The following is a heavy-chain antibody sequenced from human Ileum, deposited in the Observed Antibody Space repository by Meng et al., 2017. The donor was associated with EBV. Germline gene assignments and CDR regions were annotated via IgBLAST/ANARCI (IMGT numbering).Heavy chain of an antibody. V-gene: IGHV4-30-4*01. CDR2: KYHSGST. CDR1: GGSISSSGNY. J-gene: IGHJ5*02. CDR3: ARRGGYDILTPVGWFDP. Sequence: QVPWQGSGPGLVTPSVTLSLTCAVSGGSISSSGNYWSWIRHPPGKGLEWIGYKYHSGSTYYNPSLKSRVTMSVDTSRNQFSLKLSSVTAADTAVYYCARRGGYDILTPVGWFDPWGQGTLVTVSS. D-gene: IGHD3-9*01.